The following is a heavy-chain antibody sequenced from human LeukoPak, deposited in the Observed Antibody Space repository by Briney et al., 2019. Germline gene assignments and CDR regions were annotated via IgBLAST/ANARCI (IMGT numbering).Heavy chain of an antibody. J-gene: IGHJ4*02. D-gene: IGHD3-22*01. V-gene: IGHV3-30-3*01. CDR3: ARGIYYYDSSGYGQLDY. Sequence: GGSLRLSCAVSRFTFSSYAMHWVRQAPGKGLEWAAVISYDGSNKYYADSVKGRFTISRDNSKNTLYLQMNSLRAEDTAVYYCARGIYYYDSSGYGQLDYWGQGTLVTVSP. CDR2: ISYDGSNK. CDR1: RFTFSSYA.